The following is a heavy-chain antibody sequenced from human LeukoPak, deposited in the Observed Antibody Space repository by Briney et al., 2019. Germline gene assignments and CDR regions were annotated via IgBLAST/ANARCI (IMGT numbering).Heavy chain of an antibody. CDR3: ARGEMGYFTMVRGDAFDI. V-gene: IGHV1-2*04. D-gene: IGHD3-10*01. CDR1: GYTFTGYY. CDR2: INPNSGGT. J-gene: IGHJ3*02. Sequence: ASVKVSCKASGYTFTGYYMHWVRQAPGQGLEWMGWINPNSGGTNYAQKFQGWVTMTRDTSISTAYMELSRLRSDDTAVYYCARGEMGYFTMVRGDAFDIWGQGTMVTVSS.